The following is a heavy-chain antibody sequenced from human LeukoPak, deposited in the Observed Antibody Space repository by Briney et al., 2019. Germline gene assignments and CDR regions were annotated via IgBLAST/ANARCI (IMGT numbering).Heavy chain of an antibody. D-gene: IGHD3-3*01. V-gene: IGHV3-7*01. J-gene: IGHJ6*03. CDR3: AREYTYYDFWSGRDYYYYMDV. Sequence: GGSLRLSCAASGFTFSSYWMSWVRQAPGKGLEWVANIRQDGSEKYYVDSVKGRFTISRDNAKNSLYLQMNSLRAEDTAVYYCAREYTYYDFWSGRDYYYYMDVWGKGTTVTVSS. CDR2: IRQDGSEK. CDR1: GFTFSSYW.